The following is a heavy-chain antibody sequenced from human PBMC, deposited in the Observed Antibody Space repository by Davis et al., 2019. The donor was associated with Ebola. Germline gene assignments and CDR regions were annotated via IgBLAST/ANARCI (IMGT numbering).Heavy chain of an antibody. D-gene: IGHD7-27*01. CDR2: IYYSGST. Sequence: MPSETLSLTCTVSGGSISSGDYYWSWIRQPPGKGLEWIGYIYYSGSTNYNPSLKSRVTISVDTSKNQFSLRLSSVTAADTAVYYCARELPNWGLDSWGQGTLVTVSS. CDR3: ARELPNWGLDS. J-gene: IGHJ4*02. CDR1: GGSISSGDYY. V-gene: IGHV4-61*08.